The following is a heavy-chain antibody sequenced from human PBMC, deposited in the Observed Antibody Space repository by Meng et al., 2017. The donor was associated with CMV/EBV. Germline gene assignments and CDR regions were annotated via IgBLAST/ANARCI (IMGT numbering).Heavy chain of an antibody. J-gene: IGHJ4*02. D-gene: IGHD6-13*01. CDR3: ARTPMSSSWYGEFDY. CDR1: GFTFSSYA. Sequence: GESLKISCAASGFTFSSYAMHWVRQAPGKGLEWVAVISYDGSNKYYADSVKGRFTISRDNSKNTLYLQMNSLRAEDTAVYYCARTPMSSSWYGEFDYWGQGTLVIVSS. CDR2: ISYDGSNK. V-gene: IGHV3-30-3*01.